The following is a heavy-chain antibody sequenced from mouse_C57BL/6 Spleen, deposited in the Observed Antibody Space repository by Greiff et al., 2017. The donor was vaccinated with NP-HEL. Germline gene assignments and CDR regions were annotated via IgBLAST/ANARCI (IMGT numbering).Heavy chain of an antibody. D-gene: IGHD1-1*01. J-gene: IGHJ2*01. V-gene: IGHV1-55*01. CDR1: GYTFTSYW. CDR3: ARQSVHYYGRSSYYLDY. Sequence: QVQLQQPGAELVKPGASVKMSCKASGYTFTSYWITWVKQRPGQGLEWIGDIYPGSGSTNYNEKFKSKATLTVDTSSSTAYMQLSSLTSEDSAVYYCARQSVHYYGRSSYYLDYWGQGTTLTVAS. CDR2: IYPGSGST.